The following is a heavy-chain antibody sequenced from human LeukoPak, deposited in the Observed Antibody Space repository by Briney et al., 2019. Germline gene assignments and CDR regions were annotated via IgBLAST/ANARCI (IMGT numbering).Heavy chain of an antibody. Sequence: SVKVSCKASGGTFSSYAISWVRQAPGQGLEWMGRIIPIFGTANYAQKFQGRVTITTDESTSAAYMELSSLRSEDTAVYYCARRLGLGYGDYESAFDIWGQGTMVTVSS. J-gene: IGHJ3*02. V-gene: IGHV1-69*05. CDR2: IIPIFGTA. D-gene: IGHD4-17*01. CDR1: GGTFSSYA. CDR3: ARRLGLGYGDYESAFDI.